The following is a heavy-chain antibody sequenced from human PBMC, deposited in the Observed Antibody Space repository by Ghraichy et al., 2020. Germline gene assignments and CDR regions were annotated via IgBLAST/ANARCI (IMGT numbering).Heavy chain of an antibody. CDR3: ARHVDLSEGGLDY. D-gene: IGHD2-15*01. V-gene: IGHV4-39*01. CDR1: GGSISSSSYY. CDR2: IYYSGST. J-gene: IGHJ4*02. Sequence: SQTLSLTCTVSGGSISSSSYYWGWIRQPPGKGLEWIGSIYYSGSTYYNPSLKSRVTISVDTSKNQFSLKLSSVTAADTAVYYCARHVDLSEGGLDYWGQGTLVTVSS.